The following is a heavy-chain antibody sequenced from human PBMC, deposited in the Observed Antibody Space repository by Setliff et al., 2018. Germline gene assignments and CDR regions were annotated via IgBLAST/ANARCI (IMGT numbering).Heavy chain of an antibody. Sequence: PGGSLRLSCAASGFIFSSYGMHWVRQAPGKGLEWVAIISHEGSTKYYADSVKGRFTISRDNSKNTLYLQMNSLRAEDTAVYYCARTYCSDTSCYDYYYYMDVWGKGTTVTVSS. CDR2: ISHEGSTK. V-gene: IGHV3-30*03. J-gene: IGHJ6*03. CDR1: GFIFSSYG. D-gene: IGHD2-2*01. CDR3: ARTYCSDTSCYDYYYYMDV.